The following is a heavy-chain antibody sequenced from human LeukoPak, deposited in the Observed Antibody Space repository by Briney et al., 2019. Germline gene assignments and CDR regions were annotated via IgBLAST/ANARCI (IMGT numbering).Heavy chain of an antibody. D-gene: IGHD5-12*01. V-gene: IGHV3-23*01. CDR3: AKEAGYSGYDYPDY. CDR1: GFTFSSYA. CDR2: ISGSAYST. Sequence: QSGGSLRLSCAASGFTFSSYAMSWVRQAPGKGLEWVSGISGSAYSTYYADSVQGRSTISRDNSKNTLYLQMNSLRAEDTAVYYCAKEAGYSGYDYPDYWGQGTLVTVSS. J-gene: IGHJ4*02.